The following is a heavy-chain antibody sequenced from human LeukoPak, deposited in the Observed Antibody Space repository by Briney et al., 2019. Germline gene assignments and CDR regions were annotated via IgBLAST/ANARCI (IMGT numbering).Heavy chain of an antibody. J-gene: IGHJ4*02. CDR3: AKDRWFGKLPNSNFDY. Sequence: PGGSLRLSCAASGFTFSSYAMSWVRQAPGKGLEWVSAISGSGGSTYYADSVKGRFTISRDNSKNTLYLQMNSLRAEDTAVYYCAKDRWFGKLPNSNFDYWGQGTLVTVSS. D-gene: IGHD3-10*01. CDR1: GFTFSSYA. CDR2: ISGSGGST. V-gene: IGHV3-23*01.